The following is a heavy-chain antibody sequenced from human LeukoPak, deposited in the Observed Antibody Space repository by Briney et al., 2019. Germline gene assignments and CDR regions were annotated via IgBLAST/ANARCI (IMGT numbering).Heavy chain of an antibody. J-gene: IGHJ4*02. CDR2: GHYSGNT. Sequence: PETLSLTCTVSGTSITSYYWNWIRQAPGQGPEWIGYGHYSGNTKYNPPLKSRVTISVDTSKNQFSLRLSSVTAADTAVYFCAKWASDNRAFDLWGQGTLVTVSS. CDR1: GTSITSYY. D-gene: IGHD2-8*01. CDR3: AKWASDNRAFDL. V-gene: IGHV4-59*08.